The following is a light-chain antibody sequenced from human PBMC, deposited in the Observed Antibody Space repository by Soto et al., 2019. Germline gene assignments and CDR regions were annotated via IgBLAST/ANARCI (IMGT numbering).Light chain of an antibody. CDR2: AAS. CDR1: QSVTNRF. J-gene: IGKJ1*01. CDR3: QQYGSSPRT. V-gene: IGKV3-20*01. Sequence: EIVLTQSPGTLSLSPGERATLSCRASQSVTNRFLAWYQQKPGQATRLLSYAASSRASGIPARISGSGSGTYFTLTISRLEPEEFAVYYCQQYGSSPRTFGPGIKGEMK.